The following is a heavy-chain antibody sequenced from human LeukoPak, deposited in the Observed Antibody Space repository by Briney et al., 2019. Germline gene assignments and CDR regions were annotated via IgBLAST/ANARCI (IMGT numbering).Heavy chain of an antibody. CDR1: GGTFSSYA. D-gene: IGHD3-3*01. CDR2: IIPIFGTA. Sequence: SVNVSCKASGGTFSSYAISWVRQAPGQGLEWMGGIIPIFGTANYAQKFQGRVTITTDESTSTAYMELSSLRSEDTAVYYCASGQVLRFLEWSNYYYYYYMDVWGKGTTVTVSS. CDR3: ASGQVLRFLEWSNYYYYYYMDV. V-gene: IGHV1-69*05. J-gene: IGHJ6*03.